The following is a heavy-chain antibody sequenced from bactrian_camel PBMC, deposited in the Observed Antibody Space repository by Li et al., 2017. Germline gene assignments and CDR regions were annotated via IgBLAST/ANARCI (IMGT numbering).Heavy chain of an antibody. V-gene: IGHV3S55*01. Sequence: HVQLVESGGGSVQAGGSMRLSCAVSGFTSRWYFMGWFRRAPGKEREGVAIIGSSGSTGYADSVKGRFTISRDNAKNTLYLQLNSLKTEDTAMYYCAARVQEWYDVRRPTFDWLRSGYWGQGTQVTVS. D-gene: IGHD1*01. J-gene: IGHJ6*01. CDR2: IGSSGST. CDR3: AARVQEWYDVRRPTFDWLRSGY. CDR1: GFTSRWYF.